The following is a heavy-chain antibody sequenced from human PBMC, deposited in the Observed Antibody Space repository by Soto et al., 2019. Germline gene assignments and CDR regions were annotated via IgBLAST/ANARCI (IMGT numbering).Heavy chain of an antibody. D-gene: IGHD4-17*01. CDR1: GFTFNSYA. J-gene: IGHJ4*02. CDR3: AKPYDYGDPAPYFEH. CDR2: ISPGGTNT. V-gene: IGHV3-23*01. Sequence: GVLRLSCAASGFTFNSYAMSWVRQAPGKGLEWVSAISPGGTNTYYADSVRGRFTISRDNSRNTLSLQMSSLRAEDTAVYHCAKPYDYGDPAPYFEHWRQRTPVTVSS.